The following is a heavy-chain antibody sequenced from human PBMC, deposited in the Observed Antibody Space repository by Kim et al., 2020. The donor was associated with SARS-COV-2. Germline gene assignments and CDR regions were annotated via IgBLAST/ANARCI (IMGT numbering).Heavy chain of an antibody. V-gene: IGHV4-59*09. D-gene: IGHD5-12*01. Sequence: NPSITSRITMAVATSKDQFSLRLTSVTAADTAVYYCARGTIVATIYWFDPWGQGTLVTVSS. J-gene: IGHJ5*02. CDR3: ARGTIVATIYWFDP.